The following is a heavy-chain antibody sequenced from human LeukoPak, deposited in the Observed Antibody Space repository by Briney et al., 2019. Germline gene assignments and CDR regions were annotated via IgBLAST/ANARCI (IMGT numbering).Heavy chain of an antibody. CDR2: IRSSGSYI. CDR1: GFTFSSYT. J-gene: IGHJ4*02. V-gene: IGHV3-21*01. Sequence: KPGGSLRLSCAASGFTFSSYTMNWVRQAPGKGLEWVSSIRSSGSYIFYADSVKGRFTISRDNAENSLYLQMNSLRAEDTAVYYCARGGGYYDSSGSMGDYWGQGTLVTVSS. CDR3: ARGGGYYDSSGSMGDY. D-gene: IGHD3-22*01.